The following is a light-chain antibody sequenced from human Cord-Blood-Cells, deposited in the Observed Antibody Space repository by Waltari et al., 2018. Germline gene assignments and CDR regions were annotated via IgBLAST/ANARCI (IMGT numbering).Light chain of an antibody. CDR3: QQRSNWPT. CDR2: DAS. Sequence: IVLTQSPATLSLSPVERATLSCRASQSVSSYLAWYQQKPGQAPRLLIYDASNRATGIPARFSGSGSGTDFTLTISSLEPEDFAVYYCQQRSNWPTFGQGTRLEIK. CDR1: QSVSSY. J-gene: IGKJ5*01. V-gene: IGKV3-11*01.